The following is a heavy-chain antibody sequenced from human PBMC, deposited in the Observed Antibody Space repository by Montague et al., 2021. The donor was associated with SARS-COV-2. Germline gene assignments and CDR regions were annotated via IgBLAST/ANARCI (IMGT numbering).Heavy chain of an antibody. J-gene: IGHJ6*02. CDR2: IYTSGST. V-gene: IGHV4-61*02. Sequence: TLSLTCTVSGGSISSGSYYWSWIRQPAGKGLEWIGRIYTSGSTNYNPSLKSRVTISVDTSKNQFSLKLISVTAADTAVYYCARNRVDRYSGSRTAYGMDVWGQGTTVTVSS. CDR1: GGSISSGSYY. CDR3: ARNRVDRYSGSRTAYGMDV. D-gene: IGHD1-26*01.